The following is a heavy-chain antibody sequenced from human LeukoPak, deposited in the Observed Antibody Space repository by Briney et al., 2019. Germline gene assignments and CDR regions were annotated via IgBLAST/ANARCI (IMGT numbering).Heavy chain of an antibody. CDR2: IYTSGST. V-gene: IGHV4-61*02. CDR3: ARAPYQLPSRDNWFDP. D-gene: IGHD2-2*01. CDR1: GGSINSGSYY. Sequence: SPSETLSLTCTVSGGSINSGSYYWSWIRQPAGKGLEWIGRIYTSGSTNYNPSLKSRVTMSVDTSKNQFSLKLSSVTAADTAVYYCARAPYQLPSRDNWFDPWGQGTLVTVSS. J-gene: IGHJ5*02.